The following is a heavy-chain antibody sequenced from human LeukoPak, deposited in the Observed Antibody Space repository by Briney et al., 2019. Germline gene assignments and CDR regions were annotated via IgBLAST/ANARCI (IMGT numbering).Heavy chain of an antibody. D-gene: IGHD2-15*01. J-gene: IGHJ4*02. CDR3: AKAPVTTCRGAFCYPFDC. Sequence: GGSLRLSCAASGFTLSSYAMSWVRQAPGKGLEWVSAISDTGNTYHADSVKGRFTISRDRSKNTLFLQMNRLRPEDAAVYYCAKAPVTTCRGAFCYPFDCWGLGTLVTVSS. V-gene: IGHV3-23*01. CDR2: ISDTGNT. CDR1: GFTLSSYA.